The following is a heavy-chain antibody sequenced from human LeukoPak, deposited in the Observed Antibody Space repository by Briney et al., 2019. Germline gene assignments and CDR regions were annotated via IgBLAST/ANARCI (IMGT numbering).Heavy chain of an antibody. CDR1: GYTLTELS. Sequence: ASVKVSCKVSGYTLTELSMHWVRQAPGKGLEWMGGFDPEDGETIYAQKFQGRVTITADKSTSTAYMELSSLRSEDTAVYYCARVVVVPAAPGAWYFDLWGRGTLVTVSS. V-gene: IGHV1-24*01. CDR3: ARVVVVPAAPGAWYFDL. J-gene: IGHJ2*01. CDR2: FDPEDGET. D-gene: IGHD2-2*01.